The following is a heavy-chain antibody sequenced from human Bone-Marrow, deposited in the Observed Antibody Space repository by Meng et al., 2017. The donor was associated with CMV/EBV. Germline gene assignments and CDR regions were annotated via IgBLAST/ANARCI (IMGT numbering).Heavy chain of an antibody. Sequence: GESLKISCAASGFTFSNYAMHWVRQAPGKGLEWVAVISYDGSNKYYADSVKGRFTISRDNSRNTLYLQMNSLRAEDPAVYYCARDLGYCSNGVCRLDWYFDLWGRGTLVTVSS. CDR2: ISYDGSNK. CDR3: ARDLGYCSNGVCRLDWYFDL. D-gene: IGHD2-8*01. V-gene: IGHV3-30*04. J-gene: IGHJ2*01. CDR1: GFTFSNYA.